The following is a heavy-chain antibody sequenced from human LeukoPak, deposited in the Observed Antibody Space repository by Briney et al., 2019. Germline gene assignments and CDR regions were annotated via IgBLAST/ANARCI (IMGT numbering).Heavy chain of an antibody. J-gene: IGHJ4*02. D-gene: IGHD3-22*01. CDR2: INHLGHP. Sequence: PSETLSLTCAVYGGSFTGYHWNWIRQSPQRGLEWIGEINHLGHPHYNPSLESRLTISVDTSKNQFSLTLRSVTGADTAVYYCARDPTTVVSVPYYFDFWGQGTPVTVSS. CDR3: ARDPTTVVSVPYYFDF. CDR1: GGSFTGYH. V-gene: IGHV4-34*01.